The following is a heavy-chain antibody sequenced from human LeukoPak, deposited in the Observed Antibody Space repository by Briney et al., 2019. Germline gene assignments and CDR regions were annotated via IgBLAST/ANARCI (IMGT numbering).Heavy chain of an antibody. D-gene: IGHD2-2*01. V-gene: IGHV1-3*01. CDR2: INAGNGNT. Sequence: ASVKVSCKASGYTFTSYAMHWVRQAPGQRLEWMGRINAGNGNTKYSQKFQGRVTITRDTSASTAYMELSSLRSEDTAVYYCAVCSSTSCYSHWYFDYWGQGTLVTVSS. CDR1: GYTFTSYA. CDR3: AVCSSTSCYSHWYFDY. J-gene: IGHJ4*02.